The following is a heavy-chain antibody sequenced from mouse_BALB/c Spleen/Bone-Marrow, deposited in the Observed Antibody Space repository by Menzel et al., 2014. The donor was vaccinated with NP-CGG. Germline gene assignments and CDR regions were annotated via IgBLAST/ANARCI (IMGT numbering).Heavy chain of an antibody. CDR3: AYYSYDGYFDV. J-gene: IGHJ1*01. CDR2: ISYDGSN. CDR1: GYSITSGYY. D-gene: IGHD2-12*01. Sequence: VQLKESGPGLVKPSQSLSLTCSVTGYSITSGYYWNWIRQFPGNKLEWMGYISYDGSNNYNPSLKNLISITRDTSKNQFFLKLNSVTTEDTATYYCAYYSYDGYFDVWGAGTTVTVSS. V-gene: IGHV3-6*02.